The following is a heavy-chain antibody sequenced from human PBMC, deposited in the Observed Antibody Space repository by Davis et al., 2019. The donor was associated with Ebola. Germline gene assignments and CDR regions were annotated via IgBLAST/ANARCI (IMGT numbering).Heavy chain of an antibody. CDR3: ARGLIVVVPAATDYYYYGMDV. CDR2: IYHSGST. Sequence: PSETLSLTCAVSGGSISSSNWWRWVRQPPGKGLEWIGEIYHSGSTNYNPSLKSRVTISVDKSKNQFSLKLSSVTAADTAVYYCARGLIVVVPAATDYYYYGMDVWGQGTTVTVSS. CDR1: GGSISSSNW. V-gene: IGHV4-4*02. D-gene: IGHD2-2*01. J-gene: IGHJ6*02.